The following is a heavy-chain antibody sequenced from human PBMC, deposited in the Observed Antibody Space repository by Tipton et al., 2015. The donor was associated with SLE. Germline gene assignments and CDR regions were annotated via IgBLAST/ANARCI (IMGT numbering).Heavy chain of an antibody. V-gene: IGHV4-59*01. D-gene: IGHD3-22*01. CDR3: ARDYFDSAGYTFIDV. J-gene: IGHJ6*03. CDR2: VFDTGST. CDR1: NGSISSYY. Sequence: LRLSCTVSNGSISSYYWSWIRQPPGKGLEWIGYVFDTGSTRYNPSLRSRVTISLNKSKNQFSLRLTSVTAADTAVYFCARDYFDSAGYTFIDVWGKGTTVSVSS.